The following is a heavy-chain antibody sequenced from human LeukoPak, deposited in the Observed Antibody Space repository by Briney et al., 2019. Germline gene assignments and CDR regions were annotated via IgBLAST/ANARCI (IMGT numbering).Heavy chain of an antibody. CDR3: ARTLVSYGASFDY. V-gene: IGHV2-70*11. CDR1: GFSLSTSGMC. Sequence: SGPTLVNPTQTLALTCTFSGFSLSTSGMCVSWIRQPPGKALEWLARIDWDNDKYYSTSLKTRLTISKDASKNQVVLTMTNVDPVDTATYYCARTLVSYGASFDYWGQGALFTVSS. CDR2: IDWDNDK. J-gene: IGHJ4*02. D-gene: IGHD4-17*01.